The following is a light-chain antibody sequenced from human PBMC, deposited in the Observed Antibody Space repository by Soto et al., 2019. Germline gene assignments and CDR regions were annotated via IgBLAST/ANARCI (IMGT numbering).Light chain of an antibody. CDR3: QQYLYAPLT. CDR1: QGISSY. J-gene: IGKJ3*01. V-gene: IGKV1-8*01. Sequence: AIRMTQSPSSLSASTGDRVTITCRASQGISSYLAWYQQKPGKAPKLLIYAASTLQSGVPSRFSGSGSETDFTLTISSLQAEDVAVYYCQQYLYAPLTFGPGTKGDS. CDR2: AAS.